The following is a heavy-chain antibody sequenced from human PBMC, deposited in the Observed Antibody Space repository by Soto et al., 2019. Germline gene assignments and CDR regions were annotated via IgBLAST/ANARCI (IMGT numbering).Heavy chain of an antibody. Sequence: QIHLVQSGAEVKKPGASVKVSCKASGYTFTSFGISWVRQAPGQGLEWMGWISGYSANTHYAHKVQGRVSMTTDTSTNTAYMELRSGRSDDTAVYYCARGTGDLAYWGQGTLVTVSS. CDR2: ISGYSANT. J-gene: IGHJ4*02. D-gene: IGHD7-27*01. CDR3: ARGTGDLAY. CDR1: GYTFTSFG. V-gene: IGHV1-18*04.